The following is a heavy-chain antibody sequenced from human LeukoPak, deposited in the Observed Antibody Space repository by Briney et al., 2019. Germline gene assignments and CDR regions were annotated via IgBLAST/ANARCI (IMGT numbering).Heavy chain of an antibody. CDR3: ARGDSSGYYFLFDY. J-gene: IGHJ4*02. Sequence: SETLSLTCTVSGGSISGGGYYWSWIRQHPGKGLEWIGYIYYSGSTYYNPSLKSRATISVDTSKNQFSLKLSSVTAADTAVYYCARGDSSGYYFLFDYWGQGTLVTVSS. CDR2: IYYSGST. CDR1: GGSISGGGYY. D-gene: IGHD3-22*01. V-gene: IGHV4-31*03.